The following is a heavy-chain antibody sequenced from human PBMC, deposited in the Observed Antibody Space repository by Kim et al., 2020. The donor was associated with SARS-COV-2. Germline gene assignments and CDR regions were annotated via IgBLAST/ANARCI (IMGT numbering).Heavy chain of an antibody. D-gene: IGHD3-22*01. Sequence: SVKVSCKASGGTFSSYAISWVRQAPGQGLEWMGGIIPIFGTANYAQKFQGRVTITADESTSTAYMELSSLRSEDTAVYYCARMTTDYYDSSGPWYFDYWGQGTLVTVSS. J-gene: IGHJ4*02. V-gene: IGHV1-69*13. CDR1: GGTFSSYA. CDR2: IIPIFGTA. CDR3: ARMTTDYYDSSGPWYFDY.